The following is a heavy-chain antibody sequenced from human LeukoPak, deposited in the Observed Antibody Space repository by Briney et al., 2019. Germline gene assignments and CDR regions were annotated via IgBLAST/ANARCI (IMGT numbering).Heavy chain of an antibody. CDR2: IYYRGST. CDR3: ARSDGYGLVGI. V-gene: IGHV4-39*07. CDR1: GGSISSSSYY. Sequence: SETPSLTRTVSGGSISSSSYYWGSIRQPPGKGLGWMGCIYYRGSTSYNPSLKSRVTISVDTSKNQFSLKLSSVTAADTAVYYCARSDGYGLVGIWGQGTMVTVSS. D-gene: IGHD3-10*01. J-gene: IGHJ3*02.